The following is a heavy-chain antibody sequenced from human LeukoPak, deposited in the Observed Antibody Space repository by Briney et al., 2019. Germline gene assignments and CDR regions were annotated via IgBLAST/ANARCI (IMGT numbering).Heavy chain of an antibody. CDR1: GGTFSSYA. CDR3: ASSNLAYCGGDCYSAFDY. V-gene: IGHV1-69*05. Sequence: EASVKVSCKASGGTFSSYAISWVRQAPGQGLEWMGRIIPIFGTANYAQKFQGRVTITTDESTSTAYMELSSLRSEDTAVYYCASSNLAYCGGDCYSAFDYWGQGTLVTVSS. J-gene: IGHJ4*02. CDR2: IIPIFGTA. D-gene: IGHD2-21*02.